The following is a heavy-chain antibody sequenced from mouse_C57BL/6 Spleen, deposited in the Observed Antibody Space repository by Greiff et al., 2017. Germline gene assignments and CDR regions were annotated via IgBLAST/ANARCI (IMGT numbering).Heavy chain of an antibody. J-gene: IGHJ1*03. Sequence: EVKLEESGPELVKPGASVKMSCKASGYTFTDYNMHWVKQSHGKSLEWIGYINPKNGGTSYNQKFKGKATLTVNKSSSTAYMELRSLTSEYSAVYYCSMNYGSSLPHWYFDVWGTGTTVTVSS. CDR1: GYTFTDYN. V-gene: IGHV1-22*01. D-gene: IGHD1-1*01. CDR3: SMNYGSSLPHWYFDV. CDR2: INPKNGGT.